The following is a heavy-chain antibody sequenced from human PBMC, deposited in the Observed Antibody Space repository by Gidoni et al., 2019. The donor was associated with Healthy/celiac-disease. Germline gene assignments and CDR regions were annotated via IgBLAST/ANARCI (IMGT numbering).Heavy chain of an antibody. CDR3: ARVPIAAAYPYYFDY. D-gene: IGHD6-13*01. CDR1: GFTFSSYA. J-gene: IGHJ4*02. Sequence: VQPGRSLRLSCAASGFTFSSYAMHWVRQAPGKGLEWVAVISYDGSNKYYADSVKGRFTISRDNSKNTLYLQMNSLRAEDTAVYYCARVPIAAAYPYYFDYWGQGTLVTVSS. CDR2: ISYDGSNK. V-gene: IGHV3-30-3*01.